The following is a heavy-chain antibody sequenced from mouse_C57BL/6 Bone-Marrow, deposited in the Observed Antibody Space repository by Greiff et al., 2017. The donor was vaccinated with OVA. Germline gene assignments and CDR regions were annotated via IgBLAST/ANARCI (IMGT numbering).Heavy chain of an antibody. CDR3: AIICYDYDRAMDD. D-gene: IGHD2-4*01. J-gene: IGHJ4*01. CDR1: GYTFTTYP. Sequence: VKLVESGAELVKPGASVKMSCKASGYTFTTYPIEWMKQNHGKSLEWIGNFHPYNDDTKYNEKFKGKATLTVEKSSSTVYLELSRLTSDDSAVYYVAIICYDYDRAMDDWGQGTSVTVSS. V-gene: IGHV1-47*01. CDR2: FHPYNDDT.